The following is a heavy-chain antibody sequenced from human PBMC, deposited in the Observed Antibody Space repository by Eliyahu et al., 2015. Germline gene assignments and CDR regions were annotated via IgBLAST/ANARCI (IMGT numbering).Heavy chain of an antibody. CDR2: INGSGGSRNYV. CDR3: AKKGTYFESTGHHPLYD. CDR1: GFTFSSYA. V-gene: IGHV3-23*01. J-gene: IGHJ4*02. Sequence: EVQLLESGGTLVQPGGSLRLSCAASGFTFSSYAMSWVRQAPGKGLEWVAYINGSGGSRNYVDYADSVKGRFTISRDNSKNTVYLQMNSLRAEDTALYYCAKKGTYFESTGHHPLYDWGQGTLVTVSS. D-gene: IGHD2-8*02.